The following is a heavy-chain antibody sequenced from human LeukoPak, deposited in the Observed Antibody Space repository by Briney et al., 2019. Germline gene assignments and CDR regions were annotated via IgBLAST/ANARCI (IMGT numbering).Heavy chain of an antibody. D-gene: IGHD5-18*01. V-gene: IGHV4-30-2*01. Sequence: SQTLSLTCAVSGGSISSGGYSWSWNREPPGKGLEWIGYIYHSGSTYYNPSLKSRVTISVDRSKNQFSLKLSSVTAADTAVYYCARATIQLWGQETAVFDYWGQGTLVTVSS. CDR1: GGSISSGGYS. J-gene: IGHJ4*02. CDR2: IYHSGST. CDR3: ARATIQLWGQETAVFDY.